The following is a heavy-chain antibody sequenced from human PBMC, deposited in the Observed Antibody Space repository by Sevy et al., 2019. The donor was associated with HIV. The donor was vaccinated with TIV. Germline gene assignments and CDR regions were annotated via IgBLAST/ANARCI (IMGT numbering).Heavy chain of an antibody. D-gene: IGHD3-10*01. Sequence: GGSLRLSCAASGFTFNFHFMNWVRQVPGKGLEWVSYFSSASSYINYSDSVKGRFTISRDNTKNLVFLEMNNLRPEYTAVYFCARWDYYGSLYYFDYWGQGTLVTVSS. J-gene: IGHJ4*02. CDR3: ARWDYYGSLYYFDY. V-gene: IGHV3-21*01. CDR1: GFTFNFHF. CDR2: FSSASSYI.